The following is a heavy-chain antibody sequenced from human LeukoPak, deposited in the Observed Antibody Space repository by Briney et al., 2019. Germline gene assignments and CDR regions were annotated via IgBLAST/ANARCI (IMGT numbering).Heavy chain of an antibody. CDR3: ARDHGDYQFDY. V-gene: IGHV3-48*03. CDR2: ISNGGSSI. J-gene: IGHJ4*02. CDR1: GFTFSSYE. Sequence: GGSLRLSCAASGFTFSSYEINWVRRAPGKGLEGVSYISNGGSSIYSADSVKGRFTISRDNAKSSVYLQMNSLRVEDTAVYYCARDHGDYQFDYWGQGTLVTVSS. D-gene: IGHD4-17*01.